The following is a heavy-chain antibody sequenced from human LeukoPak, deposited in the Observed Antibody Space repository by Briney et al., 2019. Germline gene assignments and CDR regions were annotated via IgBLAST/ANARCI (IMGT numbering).Heavy chain of an antibody. CDR2: TYYSGST. Sequence: SETLSLTCTVSGGSISSYYWSWIRQPPGKGLEWIGYTYYSGSTNYNPSLKSRVTISVDTSKNQFSLKLSSVTAADTAVYYCASAMVREGNWFDPWGQGTLVTVSS. J-gene: IGHJ5*02. CDR3: ASAMVREGNWFDP. V-gene: IGHV4-59*01. CDR1: GGSISSYY. D-gene: IGHD3-10*01.